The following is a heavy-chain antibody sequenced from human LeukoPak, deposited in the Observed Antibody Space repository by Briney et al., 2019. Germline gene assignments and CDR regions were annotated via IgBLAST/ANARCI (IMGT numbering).Heavy chain of an antibody. CDR3: AKEEGSSGYYLRRY. J-gene: IGHJ4*02. Sequence: PGGSLRLSCAASGFTFSGYAMSWVRQAPGKGLEWVSAISGSGGSTYYADSVKGRFTISRDNSKNTLYLQMNSLRAEDTAVYYCAKEEGSSGYYLRRYWGQGTLVTVSS. CDR1: GFTFSGYA. D-gene: IGHD3-22*01. V-gene: IGHV3-23*01. CDR2: ISGSGGST.